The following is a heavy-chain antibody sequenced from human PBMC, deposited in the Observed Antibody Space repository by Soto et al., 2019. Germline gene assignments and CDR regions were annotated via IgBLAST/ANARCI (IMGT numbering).Heavy chain of an antibody. CDR2: IYYSGST. CDR1: GGSISSGGYY. D-gene: IGHD6-19*01. V-gene: IGHV4-31*03. J-gene: IGHJ4*02. CDR3: AREIAVAGRYFDY. Sequence: QVQLQESGPGLVKPSQTLSLTCTVSGGSISSGGYYWSWIRQHPGKGLEWIGYIYYSGSTYYNPSLKSRVTITVDTSKNQFSLKLSSVTAADTAVYYCAREIAVAGRYFDYWGQGTLVTVSS.